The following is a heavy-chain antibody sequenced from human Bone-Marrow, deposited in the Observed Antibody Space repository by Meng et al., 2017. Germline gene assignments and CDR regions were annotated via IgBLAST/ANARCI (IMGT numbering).Heavy chain of an antibody. CDR3: TTVEVVVITTGGSN. CDR1: GFTFGDYA. J-gene: IGHJ4*02. V-gene: IGHV3-49*04. CDR2: IRSKAYGGTT. D-gene: IGHD3-22*01. Sequence: GESQKISCTASGFTFGDYAMSWVRQAPGKGLEWVGFIRSKAYGGTTEYAASVKGRFTISRDDSKSIAYLQMNSLKTEDTAVYYCTTVEVVVITTGGSNWGQGTRVTVSS.